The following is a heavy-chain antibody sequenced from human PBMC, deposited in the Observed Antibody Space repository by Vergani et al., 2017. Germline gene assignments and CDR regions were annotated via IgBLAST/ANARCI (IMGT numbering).Heavy chain of an antibody. CDR1: GFTFSSYS. J-gene: IGHJ4*02. CDR2: IYYSGST. V-gene: IGHV4-59*12. CDR3: ARSLSGLPLDY. D-gene: IGHD5-18*01. Sequence: VQLVESGGGLVKPGGSLRLSCAASGFTFSSYSMNWVRQAPGKGLEWIGYIYYSGSTYYNPSLKSRVTISVDTSKNQFSLKLSSVTAADTAVYYCARSLSGLPLDYWGQGTLVTVSS.